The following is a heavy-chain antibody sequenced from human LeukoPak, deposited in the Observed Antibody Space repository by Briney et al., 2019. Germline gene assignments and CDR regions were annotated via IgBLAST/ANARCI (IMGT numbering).Heavy chain of an antibody. CDR2: INHSGST. CDR1: GGSFSGYY. Sequence: SETLSLTCAVYGGSFSGYYWSWIRQPPGKGLEWIGEINHSGSTNYNPSLKSRVTISVDTSKNQFSLKLSSVTAPDTAVYYCARLGYCSSTSCFFKWFDPWGQGTLVTVSS. CDR3: ARLGYCSSTSCFFKWFDP. D-gene: IGHD2-2*01. J-gene: IGHJ5*02. V-gene: IGHV4-34*01.